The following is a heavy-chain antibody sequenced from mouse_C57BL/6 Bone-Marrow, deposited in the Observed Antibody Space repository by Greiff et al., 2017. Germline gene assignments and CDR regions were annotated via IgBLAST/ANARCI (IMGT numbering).Heavy chain of an antibody. D-gene: IGHD2-4*01. J-gene: IGHJ2*01. CDR1: GFNIKNTY. Sequence: VQLKQSVAELVRPGASVKLSCTASGFNIKNTYMHWVKQRPEQGLEWIGRIDPGNGNTKYAPKFQGKATKTADTSSNTAYLQLSSRTSEDTAINYCARYFYDYGGGYYVGYWGRGTTLTVS. CDR3: ARYFYDYGGGYYVGY. V-gene: IGHV14-3*01. CDR2: IDPGNGNT.